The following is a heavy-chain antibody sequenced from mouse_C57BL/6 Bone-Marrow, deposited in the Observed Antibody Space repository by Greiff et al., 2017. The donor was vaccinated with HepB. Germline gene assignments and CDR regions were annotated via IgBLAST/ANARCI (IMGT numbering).Heavy chain of an antibody. CDR1: GFSLTSYG. CDR2: IWSGGST. J-gene: IGHJ2*01. CDR3: ARESGIYYGSSYRYYFDY. V-gene: IGHV2-2*01. D-gene: IGHD1-1*01. Sequence: QVQLQQSGPGLVQPSQSLSITCTVSGFSLTSYGVHWVRQSPGKGLEWLGVIWSGGSTDYNAAFISRLSISKDNSKSQVFFKMNSLQADDTAIYYCARESGIYYGSSYRYYFDYWGQGTTLTVSS.